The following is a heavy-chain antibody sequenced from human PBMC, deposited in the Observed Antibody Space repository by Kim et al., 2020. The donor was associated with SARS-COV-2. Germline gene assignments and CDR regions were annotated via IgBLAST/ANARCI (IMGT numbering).Heavy chain of an antibody. CDR3: ARQRAYYDILTGYYRPGAFDI. Sequence: SETLSLTCTVSGGSISSSSYYWGWIRQPPGKGLEWIGSIYYSGSTYYNPSLKSRVTISVDTSKNQFSLKLSSVTAADTAVYYCARQRAYYDILTGYYRPGAFDIWGQGTMVTVSS. J-gene: IGHJ3*02. D-gene: IGHD3-9*01. V-gene: IGHV4-39*01. CDR2: IYYSGST. CDR1: GGSISSSSYY.